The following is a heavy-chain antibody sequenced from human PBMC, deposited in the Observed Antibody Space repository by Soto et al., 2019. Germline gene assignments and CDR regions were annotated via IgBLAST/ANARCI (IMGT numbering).Heavy chain of an antibody. Sequence: PGESLKISCKGSGYSLTNICIHWVLQMPGKGLEWMGRIDPGDSVTTYNPSFQGQVTISADKSITTAYLQWRSLKASDTAIYYCVVYSSSSGRHFDYWGQGTLVTVSS. CDR3: VVYSSSSGRHFDY. D-gene: IGHD6-6*01. CDR2: IDPGDSVT. J-gene: IGHJ4*02. V-gene: IGHV5-10-1*04. CDR1: GYSLTNIC.